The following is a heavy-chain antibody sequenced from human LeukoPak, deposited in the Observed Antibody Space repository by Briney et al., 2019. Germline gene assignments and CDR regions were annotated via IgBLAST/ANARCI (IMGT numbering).Heavy chain of an antibody. CDR1: VFTVSSNY. Sequence: GGCLRLSCAAPVFTVSSNYMSWVRQAPWKGLEWVSVIYVGGSRYYSDSVKGRFTISRDNSKNTLYLQMNSLRAEDTAVYYCAKDLYCSSTSCPATFDYWGQGTLVTVSS. V-gene: IGHV3-53*01. CDR2: IYVGGSR. CDR3: AKDLYCSSTSCPATFDY. D-gene: IGHD2-2*01. J-gene: IGHJ4*02.